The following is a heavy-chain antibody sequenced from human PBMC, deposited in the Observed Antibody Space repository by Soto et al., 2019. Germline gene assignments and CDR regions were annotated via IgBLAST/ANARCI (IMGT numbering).Heavy chain of an antibody. Sequence: VHLLVSGGGLVQPGGSLRLSCAGSGFTFINYAMNWVRQAPGKGLEWVSSISGGGDATFFADSVRGRFTISRDNSKNTVTLQMNRLGVDDTAVYYCARKILGSTSRPNYWYFDLWGRGTLVTVSS. V-gene: IGHV3-23*01. J-gene: IGHJ2*01. D-gene: IGHD2-2*01. CDR1: GFTFINYA. CDR2: ISGGGDAT. CDR3: ARKILGSTSRPNYWYFDL.